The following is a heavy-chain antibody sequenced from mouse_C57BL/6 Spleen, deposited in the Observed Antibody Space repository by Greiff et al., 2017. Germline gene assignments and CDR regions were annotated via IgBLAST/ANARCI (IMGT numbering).Heavy chain of an antibody. CDR2: IHPSDSDT. Sequence: QVQLKQPGAELVKPGASVKVSCKASGYTFTSYWMHWVKQRPGQGLEWIGRIHPSDSDTNYNQKFKGKATLTVDKSSSTAYMQLSSLTSEDSAVYYCAMVYDYDVWFAYWGQGTLVTVSA. J-gene: IGHJ3*01. V-gene: IGHV1-74*01. CDR1: GYTFTSYW. CDR3: AMVYDYDVWFAY. D-gene: IGHD2-4*01.